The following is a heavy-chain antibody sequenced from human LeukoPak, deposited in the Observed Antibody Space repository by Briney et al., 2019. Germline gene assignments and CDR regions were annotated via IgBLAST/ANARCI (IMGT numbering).Heavy chain of an antibody. D-gene: IGHD3-10*01. Sequence: ASVKVSCKASGYTFTGYYMHWVRQAPGQGLEWMGWINPNSGGTNYAQKFQGWVTMTRDTSISTAYMELSRLRSDDTAVYYCARTGPMVVRGVDPYYYYGMDVRGQGTTVTVSS. CDR3: ARTGPMVVRGVDPYYYYGMDV. V-gene: IGHV1-2*04. CDR2: INPNSGGT. CDR1: GYTFTGYY. J-gene: IGHJ6*02.